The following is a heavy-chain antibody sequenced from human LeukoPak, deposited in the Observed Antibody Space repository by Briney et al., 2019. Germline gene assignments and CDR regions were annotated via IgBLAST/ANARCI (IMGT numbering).Heavy chain of an antibody. CDR2: INHSGST. J-gene: IGHJ4*02. D-gene: IGHD5-12*01. CDR1: GGSFSGYY. CDR3: ARPRYSGYDSLSYFDY. V-gene: IGHV4-34*01. Sequence: SETLSLTCAVYGGSFSGYYWSWIRQPPGKGLEWIGEINHSGSTNYNPSLKCRVTISVDTSKNQFSLKLSSVTAADTAVYYCARPRYSGYDSLSYFDYWGQGTLVTVSS.